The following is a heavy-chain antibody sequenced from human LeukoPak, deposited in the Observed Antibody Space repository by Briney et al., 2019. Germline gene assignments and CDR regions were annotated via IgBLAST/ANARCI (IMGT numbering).Heavy chain of an antibody. D-gene: IGHD3-10*01. Sequence: GGSLRLSCAASGFTFSSYWMHWVRQAPGKGLVWVSRINSDGSSTSCADSVKGRFTISRDNAKNTLYLQMNSLRAEDTAVYYCAGDPGSGSYPSDAFDIWGQGTMVTVSS. CDR3: AGDPGSGSYPSDAFDI. CDR1: GFTFSSYW. V-gene: IGHV3-74*01. J-gene: IGHJ3*02. CDR2: INSDGSST.